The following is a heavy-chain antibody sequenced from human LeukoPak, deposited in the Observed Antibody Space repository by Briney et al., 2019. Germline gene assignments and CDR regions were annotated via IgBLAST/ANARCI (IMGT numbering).Heavy chain of an antibody. D-gene: IGHD3-3*01. Sequence: GGSLRLSCAASGFTFSSYAMSWVRQAPGKGLEWVSAISGSGGSTYYADSVKDRFTISRDNSKNTLYLQMNSLRAEDTAVYYCAKHVLRFLEWLSPFDYWGQGTLVTVSS. CDR3: AKHVLRFLEWLSPFDY. V-gene: IGHV3-23*01. CDR1: GFTFSSYA. CDR2: ISGSGGST. J-gene: IGHJ4*02.